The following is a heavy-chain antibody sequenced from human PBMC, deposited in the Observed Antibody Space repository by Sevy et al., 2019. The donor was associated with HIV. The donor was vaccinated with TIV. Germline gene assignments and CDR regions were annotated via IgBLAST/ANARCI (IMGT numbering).Heavy chain of an antibody. CDR3: AKRVAGGLAALDI. J-gene: IGHJ3*02. D-gene: IGHD1-26*01. CDR1: GFTFRNYV. V-gene: IGHV3-23*01. Sequence: GGSLRLCCAASGFTFRNYVMNWVRQPPGKGLEWVSVISDGGGTTYYADSVKGRFTISRDDSKSTLYLQMNSLRVEDTAVYFCAKRVAGGLAALDIWGQGTMVTVSS. CDR2: ISDGGGTT.